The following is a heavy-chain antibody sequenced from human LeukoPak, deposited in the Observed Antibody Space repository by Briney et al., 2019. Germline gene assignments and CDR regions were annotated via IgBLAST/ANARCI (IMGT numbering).Heavy chain of an antibody. D-gene: IGHD2-15*01. Sequence: ASVKVSCKVSGYTLTELSMHWVRQAPGKGLEWMGGFDPEDGETIYAQKFQGRVTMTEDTSTDTAYMELSSLRSEDTAVYYCATVCSGGSCYWADYWGQGTLVTVSS. CDR2: FDPEDGET. J-gene: IGHJ4*02. CDR3: ATVCSGGSCYWADY. V-gene: IGHV1-24*01. CDR1: GYTLTELS.